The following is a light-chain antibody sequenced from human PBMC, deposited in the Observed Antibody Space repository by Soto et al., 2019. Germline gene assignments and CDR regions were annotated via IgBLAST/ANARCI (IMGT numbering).Light chain of an antibody. Sequence: EIVMTQSPVTQSLSPGERATLSCRASQSVRSKLAWYQQKPGQAPRLLVYDASTRATGIPARFSGSGSGTEFTLTISSLQSEDFAVYYCQQYNNWPFITFGQGTRLEIK. CDR3: QQYNNWPFIT. CDR2: DAS. J-gene: IGKJ5*01. V-gene: IGKV3-15*01. CDR1: QSVRSK.